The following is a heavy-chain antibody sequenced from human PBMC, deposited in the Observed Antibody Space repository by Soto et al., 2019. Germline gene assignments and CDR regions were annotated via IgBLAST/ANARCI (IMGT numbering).Heavy chain of an antibody. CDR3: ARDIFGLLTLGVYDF. V-gene: IGHV1-3*01. CDR1: GCTFTTYA. D-gene: IGHD3-10*02. J-gene: IGHJ4*02. CDR2: VNAENGDT. Sequence: ASVKVSCKASGCTFTTYAIHWVRQAPGQRLEWMGGVNAENGDTKYSQKFQGRVTITVDTSPTTAYMEMSSLRSEDTAVYYCARDIFGLLTLGVYDFWGQGTLVTVSS.